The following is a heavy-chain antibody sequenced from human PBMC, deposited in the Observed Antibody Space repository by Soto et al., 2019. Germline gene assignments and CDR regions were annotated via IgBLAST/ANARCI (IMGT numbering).Heavy chain of an antibody. D-gene: IGHD1-1*01. CDR1: GYTFTTYG. Sequence: QVHLVQSGAEVKKPGASVKVSCKGSGYTFTTYGITWVRQAPGQGLEWMGWISAHNGNTNYAQQLQGRVTVTRDTSTSTPYMELRSLRSDVTAVYYCARGRYGDYWGQGALVTVSS. CDR3: ARGRYGDY. V-gene: IGHV1-18*01. J-gene: IGHJ4*02. CDR2: ISAHNGNT.